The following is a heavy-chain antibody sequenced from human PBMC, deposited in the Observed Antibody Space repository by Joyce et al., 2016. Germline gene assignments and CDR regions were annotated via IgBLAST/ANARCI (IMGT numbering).Heavy chain of an antibody. CDR1: GYSISSGHD. D-gene: IGHD2-2*01. CDR2: IYRSGNT. CDR3: ARGDEYCTSTSCALSDF. V-gene: IGHV4-38-2*01. J-gene: IGHJ4*02. Sequence: QVQLQESGPGLVKPSETLSLTCAVSGYSISSGHDWGWIRQPPGKVLEWIGSIYRSGNTYYNPALKSRVTISVDTSKNHFSLKLNSLTAADTAVYYCARGDEYCTSTSCALSDFWGQGTLVTVSS.